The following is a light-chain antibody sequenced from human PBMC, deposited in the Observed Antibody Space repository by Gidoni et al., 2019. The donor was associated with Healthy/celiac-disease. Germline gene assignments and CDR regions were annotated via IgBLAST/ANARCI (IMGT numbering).Light chain of an antibody. Sequence: IVLTQSPGTLSLSPGERATLSCRASQSVSSSYLAWYQQKPGQAPRLLIYGASSRATGIPDRFSGSGSGTDFTLTISRLEPEDFAVYYCQQYGSLPRTFGQXTKLEIK. V-gene: IGKV3-20*01. CDR2: GAS. J-gene: IGKJ2*01. CDR3: QQYGSLPRT. CDR1: QSVSSSY.